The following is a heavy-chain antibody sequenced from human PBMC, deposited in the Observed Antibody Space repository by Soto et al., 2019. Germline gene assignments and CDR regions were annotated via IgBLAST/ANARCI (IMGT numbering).Heavy chain of an antibody. J-gene: IGHJ3*02. V-gene: IGHV1-2*04. D-gene: IGHD2-15*01. CDR3: TRSYCSGNSCYSNDAFDI. CDR2: INPNSGGT. CDR1: GYTFTGYY. Sequence: ASVKVSCKASGYTFTGYYMHWVRQAPGLGLEWMGWINPNSGGTNYAQKFQGWVTMTRDTSISTAYMELSRLRSDDTAVYYCTRSYCSGNSCYSNDAFDIWGQGTMVTVSS.